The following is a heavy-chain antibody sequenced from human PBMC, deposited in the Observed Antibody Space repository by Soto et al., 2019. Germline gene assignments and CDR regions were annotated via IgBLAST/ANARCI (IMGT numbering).Heavy chain of an antibody. J-gene: IGHJ4*02. CDR3: ARARGYCSGGSCYSGGDYFDY. CDR1: GGSISSGGYY. V-gene: IGHV4-31*03. D-gene: IGHD2-15*01. Sequence: QVQLQESGPGLVKPSQTLSLTCTVSGGSISSGGYYWSWIRQHPGKGLEWIGYIYYSGSTYYNPSLKSRVTISVDTAKNQFSLKLSSVTAADTAVYYCARARGYCSGGSCYSGGDYFDYWGQGTLVTVSS. CDR2: IYYSGST.